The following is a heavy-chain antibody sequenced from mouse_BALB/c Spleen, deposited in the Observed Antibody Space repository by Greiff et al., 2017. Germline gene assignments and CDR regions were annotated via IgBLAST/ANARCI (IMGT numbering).Heavy chain of an antibody. Sequence: QVQLQQSGAELVRPGSSVKISCKASGYAFSSYWMNWVKQRPGQGLEWIGQIYPGDGDTNYNGKFKGKATLTADKSSSTAYMQLSSLTSEDSAVYFCARSYDGYYAMDYWGQGTSVTVSS. V-gene: IGHV1-80*01. D-gene: IGHD2-3*01. CDR1: GYAFSSYW. J-gene: IGHJ4*01. CDR3: ARSYDGYYAMDY. CDR2: IYPGDGDT.